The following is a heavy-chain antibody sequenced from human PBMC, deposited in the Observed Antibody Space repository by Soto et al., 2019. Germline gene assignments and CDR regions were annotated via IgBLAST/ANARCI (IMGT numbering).Heavy chain of an antibody. V-gene: IGHV4-61*01. D-gene: IGHD4-17*01. Sequence: SETLSLTCTVSGGSVSSGSYYWSWIRQPPGKGLEWIGYIYYSGSTNYNPSLKSRVTISVDTSKNQFSLKLSSVTAADTAVYYCAREVRDYGYFDYWGQGTLVTVSS. CDR1: GGSVSSGSYY. CDR3: AREVRDYGYFDY. J-gene: IGHJ4*02. CDR2: IYYSGST.